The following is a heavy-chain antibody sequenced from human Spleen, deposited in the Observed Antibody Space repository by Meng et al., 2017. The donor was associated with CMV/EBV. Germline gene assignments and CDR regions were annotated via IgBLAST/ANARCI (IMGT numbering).Heavy chain of an antibody. CDR1: GSTVISSY. CDR2: INTRGGST. Sequence: GESLKISCAASGSTVISSYMTWVRQAPGKGLEWVSAINTRGGSTTYADPVKGRFSISRDNYQDTLYLQMNSLRAEDTAVYYCARDFRSGYYPIDYWGQGTLVTVSS. V-gene: IGHV3-53*01. D-gene: IGHD3-3*01. CDR3: ARDFRSGYYPIDY. J-gene: IGHJ4*02.